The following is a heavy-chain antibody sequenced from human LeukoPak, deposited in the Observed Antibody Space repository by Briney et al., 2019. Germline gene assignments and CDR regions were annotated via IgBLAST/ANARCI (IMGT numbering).Heavy chain of an antibody. CDR1: GGSISSSSYY. CDR3: ATPGTAYYYDSSGYGY. CDR2: IYYSGST. D-gene: IGHD3-22*01. J-gene: IGHJ4*02. Sequence: SETLSLTCTVSGGSISSSSYYWGWIRQPPGKGLEWIGSIYYSGSTYYNPSLKSRVTISVDTSKNQFSLKLGSVTAADTAVYYCATPGTAYYYDSSGYGYWGQGTLVTVSS. V-gene: IGHV4-39*01.